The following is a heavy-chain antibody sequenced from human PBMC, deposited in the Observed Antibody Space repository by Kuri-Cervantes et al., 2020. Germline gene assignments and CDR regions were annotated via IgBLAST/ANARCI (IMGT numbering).Heavy chain of an antibody. CDR1: GFTFSSYS. Sequence: GESLKISCAASGFTFSSYSMNWVRQAPGKGLEWVSYISSSSTIYYADSVKGRFTISRDNAKNSLYLQMNSLRAEDTAVYYCARDLPGITAWGQGTLVTVSS. J-gene: IGHJ5*02. D-gene: IGHD3-10*01. V-gene: IGHV3-48*01. CDR2: ISSSSTI. CDR3: ARDLPGITA.